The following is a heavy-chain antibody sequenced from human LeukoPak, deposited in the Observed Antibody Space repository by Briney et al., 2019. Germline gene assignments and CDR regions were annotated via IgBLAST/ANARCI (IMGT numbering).Heavy chain of an antibody. CDR1: GITLSNYG. D-gene: IGHD3-22*01. CDR2: ISGSGGST. J-gene: IGHJ4*02. Sequence: GGSLRLSCAVSGITLSNYGMSWVRQAPGKRLEWVAGISGSGGSTNFADSVKGRFTISRDNPRNTLYLQMNSLRAEDTAVYFCAKRAVVIRVILVGFHKEAYYFDSWGQGALVTVSS. CDR3: AKRAVVIRVILVGFHKEAYYFDS. V-gene: IGHV3-23*01.